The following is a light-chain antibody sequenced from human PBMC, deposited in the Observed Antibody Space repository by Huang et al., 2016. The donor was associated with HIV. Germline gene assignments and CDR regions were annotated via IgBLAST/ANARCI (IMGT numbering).Light chain of an antibody. CDR1: QSISSW. V-gene: IGKV1-5*03. J-gene: IGKJ1*01. CDR3: QQNSHPGT. CDR2: EAS. Sequence: DIQMTQSPPTLSRSVGDRVTITCRASQSISSWLAWYQQKPGKAPKLLIYEASKLQRGVPSRFSGRRSGTEFTLTISSLQPDDFATYYCQQNSHPGTFGLGTKVEMK.